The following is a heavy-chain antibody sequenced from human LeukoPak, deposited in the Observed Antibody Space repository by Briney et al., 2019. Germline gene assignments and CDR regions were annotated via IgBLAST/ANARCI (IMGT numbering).Heavy chain of an antibody. J-gene: IGHJ4*02. CDR3: ARWFGELPVDY. CDR1: GFTFSSYA. D-gene: IGHD3-10*01. V-gene: IGHV3-30-3*01. Sequence: PGGSLRLSCAASGFTFSSYAMHWVRQAPGKGLEWVAVISYDGSNKYYADSVKGRFTISRDNSKNTLYLQMNSLRAEDTAVYYCARWFGELPVDYWGQGTLVTVSS. CDR2: ISYDGSNK.